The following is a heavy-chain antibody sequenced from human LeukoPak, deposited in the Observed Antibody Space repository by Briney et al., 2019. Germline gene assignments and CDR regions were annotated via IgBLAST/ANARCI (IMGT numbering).Heavy chain of an antibody. V-gene: IGHV4-34*01. Sequence: PSETLSLTCAVYGGSFSGYYWSWIRQPPGKGLEWIGEINHSGSTNYNPSLKSRVTISVDTSKNQFSLKLSSVTAADTAVYYCARFRRYCSGGSCRTTNYYYYYMDVWGKGTTVTVSS. CDR2: INHSGST. CDR1: GGSFSGYY. D-gene: IGHD2-15*01. CDR3: ARFRRYCSGGSCRTTNYYYYYMDV. J-gene: IGHJ6*03.